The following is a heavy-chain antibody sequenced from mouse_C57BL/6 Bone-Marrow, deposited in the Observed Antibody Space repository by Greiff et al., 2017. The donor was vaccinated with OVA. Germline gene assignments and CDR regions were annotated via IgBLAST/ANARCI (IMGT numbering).Heavy chain of an antibody. CDR2: IDPETGGT. V-gene: IGHV1-15*01. Sequence: VKLQQSGAELVRPGASVTLCCKASGYTFTDYEMHWVKQTPVHGLEWIGAIDPETGGTAYNQKFKGKAILTADKSSSTAYMELRSLTSEDSAVYYCTRGYSNYYAMDYWGQGTSVTVSS. J-gene: IGHJ4*01. D-gene: IGHD2-5*01. CDR3: TRGYSNYYAMDY. CDR1: GYTFTDYE.